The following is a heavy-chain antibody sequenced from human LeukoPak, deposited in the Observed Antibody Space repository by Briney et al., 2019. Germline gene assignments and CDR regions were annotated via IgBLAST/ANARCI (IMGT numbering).Heavy chain of an antibody. J-gene: IGHJ1*01. CDR3: ATDPQDYGDYVEYFQH. D-gene: IGHD4-17*01. Sequence: ASVKVSCKVSGYTLTELSMHWVRQAPGKRLEWMGGFDPEDGETIYAQKFQGRVTMTEDTSTDTAYMELSSLRSEDTAVYYCATDPQDYGDYVEYFQHWGQGTLVTVSS. V-gene: IGHV1-24*01. CDR1: GYTLTELS. CDR2: FDPEDGET.